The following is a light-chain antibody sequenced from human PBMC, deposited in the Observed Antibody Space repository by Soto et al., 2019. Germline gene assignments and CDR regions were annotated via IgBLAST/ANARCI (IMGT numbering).Light chain of an antibody. CDR3: CLYAVTFYV. V-gene: IGLV2-11*01. Sequence: QSVLTQPRSVSGSPGQSVTISCTGTSSDVGTYDFVSWYQQHPGKAPRLMIFDVSERPSGVPDRFSGSKSGNTASLTISGLHAEDEADYYCCLYAVTFYVFGTGTKATVL. CDR1: SSDVGTYDF. J-gene: IGLJ1*01. CDR2: DVS.